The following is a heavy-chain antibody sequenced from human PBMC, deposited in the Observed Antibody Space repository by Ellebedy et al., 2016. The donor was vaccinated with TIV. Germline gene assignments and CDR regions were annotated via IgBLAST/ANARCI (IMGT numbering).Heavy chain of an antibody. D-gene: IGHD1-26*01. CDR1: GFTFSTYV. Sequence: GGSLRLXCAASGFTFSTYVMTWVRQAPGKGLEWVGGISGGADNTFYTDSVKGRFTISRDNSKNTLYLQMHSLRVEDTAVYYCAKMFPSGSLDMNFDFWGQGTLVTVSS. CDR3: AKMFPSGSLDMNFDF. V-gene: IGHV3-23*01. CDR2: ISGGADNT. J-gene: IGHJ4*02.